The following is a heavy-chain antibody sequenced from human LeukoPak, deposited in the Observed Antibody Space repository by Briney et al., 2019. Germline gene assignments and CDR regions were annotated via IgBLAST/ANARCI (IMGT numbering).Heavy chain of an antibody. Sequence: PSETLSLTCAVSGYSISSGYYWGWIRQPPGKGLEWIGSIYHSGSTYYNPSLKSRVTISVDTSKNQFSLKLSSVTAADTAVYYCARYGVDTAMLTHDYCGQGTLVTVSS. J-gene: IGHJ4*02. CDR2: IYHSGST. V-gene: IGHV4-38-2*01. CDR3: ARYGVDTAMLTHDY. D-gene: IGHD5-18*01. CDR1: GYSISSGYY.